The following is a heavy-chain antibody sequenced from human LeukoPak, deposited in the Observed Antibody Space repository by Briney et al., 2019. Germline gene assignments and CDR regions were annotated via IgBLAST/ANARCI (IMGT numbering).Heavy chain of an antibody. Sequence: GGSLRLSCAASGFTFSGSAMHWVRQASGKGLEWVGRIRSKPNSYATAYAASVKGRFTISRDDSKNTAYLQMNSLKTEDTAVYYCTRPYRDGYIHYHHYMDVWGKGTTVTVSS. J-gene: IGHJ6*03. D-gene: IGHD5-24*01. V-gene: IGHV3-73*01. CDR3: TRPYRDGYIHYHHYMDV. CDR1: GFTFSGSA. CDR2: IRSKPNSYAT.